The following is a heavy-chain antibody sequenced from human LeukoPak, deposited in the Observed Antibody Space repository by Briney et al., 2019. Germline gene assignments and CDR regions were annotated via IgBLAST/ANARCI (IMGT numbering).Heavy chain of an antibody. Sequence: ASVKVSCKASGYTFTGYYMHWVRQAPGQGLERMGWINPNSGGTNYAQKFQGRVTMTRDTSISTAYMELSRLRSDDTAVYYCARSRKYYYDSSGYDDPPAFDIWGQGTMVTVSS. J-gene: IGHJ3*02. D-gene: IGHD3-22*01. CDR1: GYTFTGYY. V-gene: IGHV1-2*02. CDR2: INPNSGGT. CDR3: ARSRKYYYDSSGYDDPPAFDI.